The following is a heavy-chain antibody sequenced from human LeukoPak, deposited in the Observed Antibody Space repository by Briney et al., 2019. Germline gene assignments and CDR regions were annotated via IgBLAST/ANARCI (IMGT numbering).Heavy chain of an antibody. Sequence: PGGSLRLSCAASGFTFSSYAMSWVRQAPGKGLEWVSSISSSSSYIYYADSVKGRFTISRDNAKNSLYLQMNSLRAEDTAVYYCARDLSGFPYGFDIWGQGSMVTVSS. D-gene: IGHD6-25*01. V-gene: IGHV3-21*01. CDR1: GFTFSSYA. J-gene: IGHJ3*02. CDR2: ISSSSSYI. CDR3: ARDLSGFPYGFDI.